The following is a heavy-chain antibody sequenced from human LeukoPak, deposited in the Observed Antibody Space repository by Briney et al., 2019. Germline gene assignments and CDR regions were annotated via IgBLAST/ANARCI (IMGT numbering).Heavy chain of an antibody. CDR1: GFTFSSYG. J-gene: IGHJ4*02. Sequence: GGTLRLSCAASGFTFSSYGMSWVRQAPGKGLEWVSAISSNGGGTYCADSVKGRFTISRDNSKNTVYLQMNSLRAEDTAVYYCAKGGSYRSQPYFDYWGQGTPVTVSS. CDR2: ISSNGGGT. CDR3: AKGGSYRSQPYFDY. V-gene: IGHV3-23*01. D-gene: IGHD3-16*02.